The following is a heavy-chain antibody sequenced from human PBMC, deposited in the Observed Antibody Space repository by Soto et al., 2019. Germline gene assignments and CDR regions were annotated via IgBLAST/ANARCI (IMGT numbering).Heavy chain of an antibody. J-gene: IGHJ4*02. CDR1: GYTFTSYG. CDR2: ISAYNGNT. V-gene: IGHV1-18*01. Sequence: ASVKVSCKASGYTFTSYGISWVRQAPGQGLEWMGWISAYNGNTNYAQKLQGRVTMTTDTSTSTAYMELRSLRSDDTAVYYCARLHYDFWSGPAPYGLRGQGTLVTVSS. CDR3: ARLHYDFWSGPAPYGL. D-gene: IGHD3-3*01.